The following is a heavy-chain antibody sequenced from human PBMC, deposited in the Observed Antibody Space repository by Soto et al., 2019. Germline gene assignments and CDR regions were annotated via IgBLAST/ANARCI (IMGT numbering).Heavy chain of an antibody. J-gene: IGHJ2*01. V-gene: IGHV1-69*02. CDR3: ARALVEWRRTPSYWYFDL. CDR1: GGTFSSYT. CDR2: IIPILGIA. Sequence: ASVKVSCKASGGTFSSYTISWVRQAPGQGLEWMGRIIPILGIANYAQKFQGRVTITADKSTSTAYMGLGSLGSEDTAVYYCARALVEWRRTPSYWYFDLWGRGTLVTVSS. D-gene: IGHD3-3*02.